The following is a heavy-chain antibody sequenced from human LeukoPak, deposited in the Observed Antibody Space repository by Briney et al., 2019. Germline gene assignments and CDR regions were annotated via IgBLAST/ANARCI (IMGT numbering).Heavy chain of an antibody. CDR2: IYNSGST. D-gene: IGHD6-19*01. CDR1: GGSISNYY. J-gene: IGHJ4*02. Sequence: SETLSLTCTVSGGSISNYYWAWIRQPAGKGLKWIGRIYNSGSTNYNPLLKSRVTISLDKSKNQFSLRLSSVTAADTAVYFCAKIGYSSGWFEVDSWGQGTLVTVSS. V-gene: IGHV4-4*07. CDR3: AKIGYSSGWFEVDS.